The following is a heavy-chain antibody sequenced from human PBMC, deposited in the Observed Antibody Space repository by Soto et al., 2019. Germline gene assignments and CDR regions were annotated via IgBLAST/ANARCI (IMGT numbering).Heavy chain of an antibody. CDR2: IYPGDSDT. J-gene: IGHJ4*01. CDR3: ARLSLRAPTPHSSDY. V-gene: IGHV5-51*01. CDR1: GYSFTSYW. Sequence: GESLKISCKGSGYSFTSYWIGWVRQMPGKGLEWMGIIYPGDSDTRYSPSFQGQVTISADKSISTAYLQWSSLKASDTAMYYCARLSLRAPTPHSSDYWGRRSLVTISS.